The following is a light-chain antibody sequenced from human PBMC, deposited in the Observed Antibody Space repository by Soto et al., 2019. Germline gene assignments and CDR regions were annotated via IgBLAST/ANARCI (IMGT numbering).Light chain of an antibody. CDR3: HSYDSSLSGSYV. CDR2: SHN. Sequence: QSVLTQPPSVSGAPGQRVTISCTGSSSNIGAGYDVHWYQRLPGTAPKVLIYSHNNRPSGVPDRFSGSKSGTSASLAITGLQAEDESDYYCHSYDSSLSGSYVFGTGTKLTVL. CDR1: SSNIGAGYD. V-gene: IGLV1-40*01. J-gene: IGLJ1*01.